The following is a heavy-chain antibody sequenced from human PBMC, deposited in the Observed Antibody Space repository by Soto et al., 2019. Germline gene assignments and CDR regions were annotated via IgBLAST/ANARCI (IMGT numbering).Heavy chain of an antibody. J-gene: IGHJ4*02. D-gene: IGHD1-1*01. CDR3: ARGRYGDY. V-gene: IGHV1-18*01. Sequence: QVHLVQSGAEVKKPGASVKVSCKGSGYTFTSYGITWVRQAPGKGLEWMGWISAHNGNTDYAQKLQGRVTVTRDTSTSPAYMELRGLRSDDTAVYYCARGRYGDYWGQGALVTVSS. CDR1: GYTFTSYG. CDR2: ISAHNGNT.